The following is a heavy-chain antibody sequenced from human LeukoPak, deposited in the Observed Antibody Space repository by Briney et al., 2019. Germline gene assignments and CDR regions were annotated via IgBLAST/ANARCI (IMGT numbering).Heavy chain of an antibody. D-gene: IGHD5-12*01. J-gene: IGHJ3*02. CDR1: GFTFSSHE. CDR3: ARERGYAAFDI. V-gene: IGHV3-48*03. CDR2: ISSSGRTI. Sequence: GGSLRLSCAASGFTFSSHEMDWVRQAPGKGLEWVSYISSSGRTIYYADSVKGRFTISRDNAKNSLSLQMNSLRAEDTAVYYCARERGYAAFDIWGQGTMVTVPS.